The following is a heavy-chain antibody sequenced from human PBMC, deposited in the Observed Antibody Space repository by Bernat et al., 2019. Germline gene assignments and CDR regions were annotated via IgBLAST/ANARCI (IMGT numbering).Heavy chain of an antibody. CDR1: GGSLSSSNW. V-gene: IGHV4-4*02. Sequence: QVQLQESGPGLVKPSGTLSLTCAVSGGSLSSSNWWTWVRQPPGKGLEWIGEIWHSGSTYYNPSLKSRVTRSVGTSKNQFSLKLSSVTAADTAVYYCARSHSSSWYRFDYWGQGTLVTVAS. CDR2: IWHSGST. CDR3: ARSHSSSWYRFDY. J-gene: IGHJ4*02. D-gene: IGHD6-13*01.